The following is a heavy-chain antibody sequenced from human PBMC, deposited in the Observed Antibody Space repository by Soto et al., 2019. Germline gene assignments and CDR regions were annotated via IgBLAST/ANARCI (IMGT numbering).Heavy chain of an antibody. D-gene: IGHD3-3*01. J-gene: IGHJ5*02. V-gene: IGHV4-59*01. CDR1: GGSISSYY. Sequence: SETLSLTCTVSGGSISSYYWSWIRQPPGKGLEWIGYIYYSGSTNYNPSLKSRVTISVDTSKNQSSLKLSSVTAADTAVYYCARDGVLRFLGSDPWGQGTLVTAPQ. CDR3: ARDGVLRFLGSDP. CDR2: IYYSGST.